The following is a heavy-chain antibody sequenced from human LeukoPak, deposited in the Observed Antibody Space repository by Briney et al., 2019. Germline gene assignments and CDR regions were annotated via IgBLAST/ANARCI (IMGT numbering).Heavy chain of an antibody. V-gene: IGHV3-66*01. J-gene: IGHJ4*02. CDR1: GFTVSSNY. Sequence: GGSLRLSCAASGFTVSSNYMSWVRQAPGKGLEWVSVIYSGGSTYYADSVKGRFIISRDNSKNTLYLQMNSLRAEDTAVYYCARVDYGDYGFDYWGQGTLVTVSS. CDR2: IYSGGST. CDR3: ARVDYGDYGFDY. D-gene: IGHD4-17*01.